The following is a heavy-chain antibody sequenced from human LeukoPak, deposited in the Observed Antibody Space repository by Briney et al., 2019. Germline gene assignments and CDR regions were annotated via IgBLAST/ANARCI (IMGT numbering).Heavy chain of an antibody. CDR3: AREGYYDGVKGYFDY. V-gene: IGHV3-23*01. CDR1: GFTFSSYA. D-gene: IGHD3-22*01. J-gene: IGHJ4*02. CDR2: ISASGGST. Sequence: GGSLRLSCAASGFTFSSYAMSWVRQAPGKGLEWGSTISASGGSTYYADSVKGRFTISRDDSKNTLYLQLNSLRAEDTAVYSCAREGYYDGVKGYFDYWGQGTLVTVSS.